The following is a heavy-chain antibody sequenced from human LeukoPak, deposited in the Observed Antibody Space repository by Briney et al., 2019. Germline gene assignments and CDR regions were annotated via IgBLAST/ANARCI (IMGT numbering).Heavy chain of an antibody. CDR2: IYYSGST. D-gene: IGHD2-2*01. V-gene: IGHV4-39*01. J-gene: IGHJ2*01. CDR1: GGSISSSSYY. CDR3: AKQGLDYCSSTSCLWPRYFDL. Sequence: PSETLSLTCTVSGGSISSSSYYWGWIRQPPGKGLEWIGSIYYSGSTYYNPSLKSRVTISVDTSKNQFSLKLSSVTAADTAVYYCAKQGLDYCSSTSCLWPRYFDLWGRGTLVTVSS.